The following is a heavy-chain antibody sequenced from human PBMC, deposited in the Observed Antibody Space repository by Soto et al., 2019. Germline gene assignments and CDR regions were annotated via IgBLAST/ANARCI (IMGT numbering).Heavy chain of an antibody. V-gene: IGHV3-74*01. D-gene: IGHD3-16*01. Sequence: EVQLMESGGGLVQPGGSLRLSCAASTSTFMNYWTHWVRQAPGKGLVWVSCISGDGSGATYADSVKGRFTLSRDNAKNTVYLQMNSLRVEDTAMYYCARDGGSVDIDFDYWGQGTLVTVSS. J-gene: IGHJ4*02. CDR3: ARDGGSVDIDFDY. CDR2: ISGDGSGA. CDR1: TSTFMNYW.